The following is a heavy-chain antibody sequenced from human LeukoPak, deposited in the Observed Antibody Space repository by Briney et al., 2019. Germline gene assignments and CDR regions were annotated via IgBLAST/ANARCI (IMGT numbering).Heavy chain of an antibody. CDR3: ASIYYDSSGPHYFDY. CDR1: GYTFTGYY. D-gene: IGHD3-22*01. J-gene: IGHJ4*02. Sequence: GASVKVSCKASGYTFTGYYMHWVRQAPGQGLEWMGWINPNSGGTNYAQKFQGRVTMTRDTSISTAYMELSRLRSDDTAVYYCASIYYDSSGPHYFDYWGQGTLVTVSS. V-gene: IGHV1-2*02. CDR2: INPNSGGT.